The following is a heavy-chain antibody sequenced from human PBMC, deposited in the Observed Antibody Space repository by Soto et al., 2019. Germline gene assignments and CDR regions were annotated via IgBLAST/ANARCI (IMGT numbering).Heavy chain of an antibody. D-gene: IGHD2-2*01. V-gene: IGHV3-21*01. CDR3: ARDVYCSSTSCYRLLDY. CDR2: ISSSSSYI. Sequence: LRLSCAASGFTFSSYSMNWVRQAPGKGLEWVSSISSSSSYIYYADSVKGRFTISRDNAKNSLYLQMNSLRAEDTAAYYCARDVYCSSTSCYRLLDYWGQGTLVTVSS. CDR1: GFTFSSYS. J-gene: IGHJ4*02.